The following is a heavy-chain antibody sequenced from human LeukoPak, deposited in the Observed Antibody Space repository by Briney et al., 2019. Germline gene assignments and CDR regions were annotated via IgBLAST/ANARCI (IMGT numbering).Heavy chain of an antibody. Sequence: ASVKVSCKASGYTFTSYDINWVRQATGQGLEWMGWMNPNSGNTGYAQKFQGRVTMTRNTSISTAYMELSSLRSEDTAVYYCARSTTYYDILTGSYFDPWGQGTLVTVSS. J-gene: IGHJ5*02. CDR1: GYTFTSYD. D-gene: IGHD3-9*01. V-gene: IGHV1-8*01. CDR3: ARSTTYYDILTGSYFDP. CDR2: MNPNSGNT.